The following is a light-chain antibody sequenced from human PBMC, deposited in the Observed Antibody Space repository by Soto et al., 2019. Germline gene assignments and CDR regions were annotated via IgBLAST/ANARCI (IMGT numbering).Light chain of an antibody. CDR2: LGS. J-gene: IGKJ1*01. Sequence: DIVMTQSPLSLPVTPGEPASISCRSSQSLLHSNGYNYLDWYLQKPGQSPQLLIYLGSNRASGVPDRISGSGSGTDFTLNISRVEAEDVGVYYCMQALQTPPTFGQGTKVEIK. CDR3: MQALQTPPT. V-gene: IGKV2-28*01. CDR1: QSLLHSNGYNY.